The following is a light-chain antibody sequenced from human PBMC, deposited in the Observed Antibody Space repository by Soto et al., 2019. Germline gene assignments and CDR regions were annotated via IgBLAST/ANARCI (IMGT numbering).Light chain of an antibody. CDR2: GNS. J-gene: IGLJ1*01. CDR3: QSYDNSLSGHV. Sequence: QSLLTQPPSVSWAAGQRVTISCTGSSSNIGAGYDVHWYQQLPGTAPKLLIYGNSNRPSGVPDRFSGSKSGTSASLAITGLQAEDEADYYCQSYDNSLSGHVFGTGTRSPS. CDR1: SSNIGAGYD. V-gene: IGLV1-40*01.